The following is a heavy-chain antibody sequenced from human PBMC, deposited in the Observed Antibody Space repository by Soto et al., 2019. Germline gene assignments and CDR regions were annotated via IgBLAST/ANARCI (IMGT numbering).Heavy chain of an antibody. CDR2: ISHSGSTI. V-gene: IGHV3-11*01. D-gene: IGHD3-3*01. J-gene: IGHJ6*02. CDR3: ARDYDFWSGFKGMDV. Sequence: QVQLVESGGGLVKPGGSLRLSCAASGFTFSDYYMAWVRQAPGKGLEWISYISHSGSTIYYADSVKGRFTISRDNAENSLYLQMNSLRADDTAVYYCARDYDFWSGFKGMDVWGQGTTVTVSS. CDR1: GFTFSDYY.